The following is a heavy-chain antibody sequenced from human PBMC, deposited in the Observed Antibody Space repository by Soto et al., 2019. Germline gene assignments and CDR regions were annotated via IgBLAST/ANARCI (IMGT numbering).Heavy chain of an antibody. CDR3: TGEVASGY. CDR1: GFTVSTYG. V-gene: IGHV3-30*03. D-gene: IGHD2-8*02. CDR2: ISRDGGTK. J-gene: IGHJ4*02. Sequence: QVQLVESGGGVVQPGRSLRLSCAVSGFTVSTYGMHWVRQAPGKGLEWVAVISRDGGTKYYADSVKGRFIISRDNSRNTLFLEMNSLRGDDIAVYYCTGEVASGYWCQGTLVTVSS.